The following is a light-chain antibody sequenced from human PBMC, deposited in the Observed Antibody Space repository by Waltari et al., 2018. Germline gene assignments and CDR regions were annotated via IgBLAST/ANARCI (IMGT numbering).Light chain of an antibody. CDR1: SSDVGSYNL. CDR3: CSYTRGSVI. J-gene: IGLJ2*01. CDR2: EVN. Sequence: QSALTPPASVSGSPGQSIAISCTGTSSDVGSYNLVPWYPQFPGKAPKLTPYEVNKRPSGISNRFSGSKFGNTASLTISGLQAEDEGDYYCCSYTRGSVICGGGTKLTVL. V-gene: IGLV2-23*02.